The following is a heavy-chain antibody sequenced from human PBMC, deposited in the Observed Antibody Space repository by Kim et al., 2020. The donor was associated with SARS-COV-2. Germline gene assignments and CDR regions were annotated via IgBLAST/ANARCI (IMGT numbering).Heavy chain of an antibody. Sequence: GESLKISCKGFGYSFTTYWITWVRQLPGKGLEWMGRIDPRDSYINYNPSFQGHVTISVDESLTTAYLQWSSLKASDTAMYYCARHESVIPLFFDSWGQGTLVTVSS. CDR2: IDPRDSYI. CDR1: GYSFTTYW. CDR3: ARHESVIPLFFDS. D-gene: IGHD2-21*01. J-gene: IGHJ4*02. V-gene: IGHV5-10-1*01.